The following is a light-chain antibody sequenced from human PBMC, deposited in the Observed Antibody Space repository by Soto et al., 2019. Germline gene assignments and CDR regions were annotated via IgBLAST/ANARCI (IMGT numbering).Light chain of an antibody. CDR2: LGS. CDR1: QSLLHSNGYNY. Sequence: DIVMTQSPLSLPVTPGEPASISCRSSQSLLHSNGYNYLDWYLQKPGQSPQLLIYLGSNRASGVTDRFSGSGSGTDFTLKISRVEAEDVGVYYCMRGRAFGQGTKVEIK. V-gene: IGKV2-28*01. CDR3: MRGRA. J-gene: IGKJ1*01.